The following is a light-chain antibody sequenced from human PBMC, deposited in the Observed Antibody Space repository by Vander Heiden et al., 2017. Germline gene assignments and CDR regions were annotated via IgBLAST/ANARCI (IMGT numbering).Light chain of an antibody. CDR2: QDS. CDR3: QAWDSSTGV. CDR1: KLGDKF. Sequence: SYELTQPPSVSVSPGQAASITCSGDKLGDKFACWYQQKPGQSPGLVIYQDSKRPSGIPERFSGSNSGNTATLTISGTQAMDEADDYCQAWDSSTGVFGGGTKLTVL. V-gene: IGLV3-1*01. J-gene: IGLJ2*01.